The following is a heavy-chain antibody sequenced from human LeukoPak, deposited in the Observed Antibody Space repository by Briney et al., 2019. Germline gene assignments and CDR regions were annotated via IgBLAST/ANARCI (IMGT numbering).Heavy chain of an antibody. Sequence: GGSLRLSCAASGFTFSSYAMSWVRQAPGKGLEWVSAISDSGGSTYYADSVKGRFTISRDNSKNTLYLQMNSLRAEDTAVYYCARLYREYCSGGSCYPGTDYWGQGTLVTVSS. V-gene: IGHV3-23*01. J-gene: IGHJ4*02. CDR1: GFTFSSYA. CDR3: ARLYREYCSGGSCYPGTDY. CDR2: ISDSGGST. D-gene: IGHD2-15*01.